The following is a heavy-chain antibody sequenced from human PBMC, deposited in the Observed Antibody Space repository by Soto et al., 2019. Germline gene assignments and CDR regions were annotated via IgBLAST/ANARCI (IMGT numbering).Heavy chain of an antibody. CDR3: ARNSAVGGGVGNFDY. CDR1: GFTFSSYA. D-gene: IGHD2-15*01. Sequence: GGSLRLSCAASGFTFSSYAMHWVRQAPGKGLEWVAVISYDGSNKYYADSVKGRFTISRDNSKNTLYLQMNSLRAEDTAVYYCARNSAVGGGVGNFDYWGQGTLVTVSS. J-gene: IGHJ4*02. V-gene: IGHV3-30-3*01. CDR2: ISYDGSNK.